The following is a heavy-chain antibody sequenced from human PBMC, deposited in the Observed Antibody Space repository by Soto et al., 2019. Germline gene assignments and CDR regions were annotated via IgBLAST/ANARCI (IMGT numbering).Heavy chain of an antibody. D-gene: IGHD3-16*01. V-gene: IGHV3-53*01. J-gene: IGHJ6*02. CDR2: IYSGGST. CDR1: GFTVSSNY. Sequence: EVQLVESGGGVIQPGGSLRLSCAASGFTVSSNYMGWVRQAPGEGLEWVSVIYSGGSTYYADSVKGRFTISRDNSKNTLYLQMNSLRAEDTAVYYWARPHWDYYYYGMDVWGQGTTVTVSS. CDR3: ARPHWDYYYYGMDV.